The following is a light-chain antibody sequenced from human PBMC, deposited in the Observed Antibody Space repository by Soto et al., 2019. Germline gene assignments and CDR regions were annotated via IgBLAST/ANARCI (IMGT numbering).Light chain of an antibody. V-gene: IGKV1-9*01. J-gene: IGKJ5*01. CDR2: GAS. CDR1: LGISSY. CDR3: QQLNTYPIT. Sequence: IQLTQSPSSLSASVGDRVTITCRASLGISSYLAWYQQKPGKAPKLLIYGASTLEGGVPFRFSGSGYGTDFTLTISSLKPEDFATYYCQQLNTYPITFGQGTRLEIK.